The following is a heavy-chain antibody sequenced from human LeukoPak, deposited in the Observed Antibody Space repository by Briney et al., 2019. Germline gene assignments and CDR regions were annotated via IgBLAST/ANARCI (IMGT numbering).Heavy chain of an antibody. CDR2: INSDGSST. J-gene: IGHJ4*02. D-gene: IGHD3-10*01. CDR1: GFTFSSYW. V-gene: IGHV3-74*01. CDR3: AGNYGSGSYYGDLDY. Sequence: GGSLRLSCAASGFTFSSYWMHWVRQAPGKGLVWVSRINSDGSSTSYADSVKGRFTISRDNAKNTLYLQMNSLRAEDTAVYYCAGNYGSGSYYGDLDYWGQGTLVTVSS.